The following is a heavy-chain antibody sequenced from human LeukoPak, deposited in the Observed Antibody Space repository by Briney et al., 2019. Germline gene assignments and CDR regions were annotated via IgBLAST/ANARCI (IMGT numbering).Heavy chain of an antibody. CDR3: ARTGYCSSASCSVVKQWLVRVYFDY. CDR1: GGSFSGYY. D-gene: IGHD2-2*01. CDR2: INHSGST. J-gene: IGHJ4*02. V-gene: IGHV4-34*01. Sequence: SETLSLTCAVYGGSFSGYYWSWIRQPPGKGLEWIGEINHSGSTNYNPSLKSRVTISVDTSKNQFSLVLNSVTAADTAVYYCARTGYCSSASCSVVKQWLVRVYFDYWGQGTLVTVSS.